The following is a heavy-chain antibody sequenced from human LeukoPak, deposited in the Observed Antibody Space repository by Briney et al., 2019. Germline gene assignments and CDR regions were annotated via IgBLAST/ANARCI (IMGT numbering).Heavy chain of an antibody. J-gene: IGHJ6*03. CDR3: ARVAAAGILNYYYYMDV. V-gene: IGHV4-38-2*01. Sequence: SEALSLTCAVSGYSISSGYYWGWIRQPPGKGLEWIGSIYHSGSTYYNPSLKSRVTISVDTSKNQFSLKLSSVTAADTAVYYCARVAAAGILNYYYYMDVWGKGTTVTVSS. CDR2: IYHSGST. D-gene: IGHD6-13*01. CDR1: GYSISSGYY.